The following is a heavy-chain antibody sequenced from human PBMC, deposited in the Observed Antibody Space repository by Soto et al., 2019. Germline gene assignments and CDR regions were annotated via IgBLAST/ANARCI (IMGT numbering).Heavy chain of an antibody. Sequence: SVKVSCKASGGTFSSYAISWVRQAPGQGLEWMGGIIPIFGPANYAQKFQGRVTITADESTSTAYMELSSLRSEDTAVYYCARDLATPQSGWFDPWGQAALVTVSS. D-gene: IGHD5-12*01. CDR3: ARDLATPQSGWFDP. CDR2: IIPIFGPA. J-gene: IGHJ5*02. V-gene: IGHV1-69*13. CDR1: GGTFSSYA.